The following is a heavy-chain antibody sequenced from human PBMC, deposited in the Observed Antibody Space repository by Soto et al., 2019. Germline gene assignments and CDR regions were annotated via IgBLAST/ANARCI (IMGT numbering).Heavy chain of an antibody. V-gene: IGHV1-46*01. D-gene: IGHD3-9*01. J-gene: IGHJ5*02. Sequence: ASVKVSCKAIGYSFTSHYMHWVRQAPGQRLDLLGTFYPGVVNVAYAQRFQGRVTMTTDISTSTSYLELRGLTSDDTAVYYCTKDAKFDDIYTGYFVNDLWGQGTPVTVSS. CDR3: TKDAKFDDIYTGYFVNDL. CDR2: FYPGVVNV. CDR1: GYSFTSHY.